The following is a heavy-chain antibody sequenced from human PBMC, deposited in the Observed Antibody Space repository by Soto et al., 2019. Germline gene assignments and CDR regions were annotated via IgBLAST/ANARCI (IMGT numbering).Heavy chain of an antibody. V-gene: IGHV4-34*01. Sequence: QVQLQQWGAGLLKPSETLSLTCAVYGGSFSGYYWSWIRQPPGKGLEWIGEINHSGSTNYNPSLKTRVTISVDTSTNQFSLSPSSVTAADTAVYYCARGRRFGIPAAKVGYGMDVWGQGTTVTVSS. CDR2: INHSGST. CDR1: GGSFSGYY. D-gene: IGHD2-2*01. J-gene: IGHJ6*02. CDR3: ARGRRFGIPAAKVGYGMDV.